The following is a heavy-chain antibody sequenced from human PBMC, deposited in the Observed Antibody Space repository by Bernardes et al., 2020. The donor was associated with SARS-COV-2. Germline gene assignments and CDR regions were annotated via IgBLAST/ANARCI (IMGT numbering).Heavy chain of an antibody. V-gene: IGHV1-18*04. J-gene: IGHJ6*02. Sequence: ASVKVSCKASGYTFTSNGISWVRQAPGQGLEWMGWSSTYNGNTYYAQKLQGRVSMTTDTATSTAYMELRSLRSDDTAVYYCATAKWNPIDHSYYGMDVWGQGTTVTGSS. CDR2: SSTYNGNT. D-gene: IGHD1-1*01. CDR1: GYTFTSNG. CDR3: ATAKWNPIDHSYYGMDV.